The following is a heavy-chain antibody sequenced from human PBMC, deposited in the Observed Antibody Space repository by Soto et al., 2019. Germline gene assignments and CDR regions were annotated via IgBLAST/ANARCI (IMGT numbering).Heavy chain of an antibody. CDR1: GYTFIVCN. V-gene: IGHV1-46*01. CDR2: INPSSDST. Sequence: ASVKFSCKASGYTFIVCNMHWVRQAPGQVPECIRTINPSSDSTSYXXKLQGRIXXTGDAATSILXVELSXVGSEESAVYYCARAIHSRMDVWRQGTTVTVSS. J-gene: IGHJ6*02. D-gene: IGHD2-15*01. CDR3: ARAIHSRMDV.